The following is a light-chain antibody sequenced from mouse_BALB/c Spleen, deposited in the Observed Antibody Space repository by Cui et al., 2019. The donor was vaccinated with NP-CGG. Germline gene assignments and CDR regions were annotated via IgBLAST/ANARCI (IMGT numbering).Light chain of an antibody. CDR1: TGAVTTSNY. CDR3: ALWYSNHWV. V-gene: IGLV1*01. Sequence: QAVETQESALTTSPGETVTLTCRSSTGAVTTSNYANWVQEKPDHLFTGLIGGTNNRAPGVPARFSGSLIGDKAALTITGAQTEDEAIYFCALWYSNHWVFGGGTNLTVL. J-gene: IGLJ1*01. CDR2: GTN.